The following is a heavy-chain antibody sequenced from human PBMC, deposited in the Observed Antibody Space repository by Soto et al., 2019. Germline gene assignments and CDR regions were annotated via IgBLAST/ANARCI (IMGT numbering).Heavy chain of an antibody. J-gene: IGHJ4*02. D-gene: IGHD6-13*01. Sequence: QVQLVESGGGVVQPGRSLRLSCAVSGFTFSSYAMHWVRQAPGKGLEWVAVISYDGSTIYYADSVKGRFTISRDNSKNTLHLEMHSLRAEDTAVYYCAKVGGSSSWYRFYFDYWGQGTLVTVSS. V-gene: IGHV3-30*18. CDR2: ISYDGSTI. CDR3: AKVGGSSSWYRFYFDY. CDR1: GFTFSSYA.